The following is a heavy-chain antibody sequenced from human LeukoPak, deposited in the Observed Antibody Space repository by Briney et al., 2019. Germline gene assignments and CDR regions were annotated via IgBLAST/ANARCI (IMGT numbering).Heavy chain of an antibody. J-gene: IGHJ4*02. D-gene: IGHD6-13*01. CDR1: GYSISSGYY. Sequence: SETLSLTCTVSGYSISSGYYWGWTRQPPGMGLEWIGSVYHSVSTDYNPSLKSRVTISLDTSKNQFSLKLRSVTATDTAVYYCARDRGAAAGTLDYWGQGTLVTVSS. CDR2: VYHSVST. CDR3: ARDRGAAAGTLDY. V-gene: IGHV4-38-2*02.